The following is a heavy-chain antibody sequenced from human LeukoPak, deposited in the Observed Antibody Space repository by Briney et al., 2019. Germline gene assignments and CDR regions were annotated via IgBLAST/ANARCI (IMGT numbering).Heavy chain of an antibody. Sequence: ASVKVSCKASGYTFTGYYMHWVRQAPGQGLEWMGWINPDSGGTNYAQKFQGRVTMTRDTSTATAYMELRSLRSDDTAFYYCGRGVQSFDPWGQGTLVTVSS. CDR2: INPDSGGT. CDR1: GYTFTGYY. V-gene: IGHV1-2*02. J-gene: IGHJ5*02. CDR3: GRGVQSFDP.